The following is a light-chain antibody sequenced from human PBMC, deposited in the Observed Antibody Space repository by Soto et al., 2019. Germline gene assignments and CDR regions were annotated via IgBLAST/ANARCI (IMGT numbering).Light chain of an antibody. V-gene: IGKV3-15*01. CDR2: GAS. Sequence: EIVMTQSPATLSVSPGERATLSCRASQSVSNNLAWYQQKPGQAPRLLIYGASTRATGIPARFSGSGSGTEFSLTISSLQSEGFAVYYCQQYNNWPRTFGQGTKVEIK. CDR1: QSVSNN. CDR3: QQYNNWPRT. J-gene: IGKJ1*01.